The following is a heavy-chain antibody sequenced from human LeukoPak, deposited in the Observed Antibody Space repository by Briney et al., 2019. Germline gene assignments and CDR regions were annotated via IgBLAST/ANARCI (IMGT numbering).Heavy chain of an antibody. Sequence: ASVKVSCKVSGYTLTELSMHWVRQAPGKGLEWMGGFDPEDGETIYAQKFQGRVTMTEDTSTDTAYVELSSLRSEDTAVYYCAAPRRELRYFDWLLLDYWGQGTLVTVSS. D-gene: IGHD3-9*01. CDR2: FDPEDGET. J-gene: IGHJ4*02. V-gene: IGHV1-24*01. CDR1: GYTLTELS. CDR3: AAPRRELRYFDWLLLDY.